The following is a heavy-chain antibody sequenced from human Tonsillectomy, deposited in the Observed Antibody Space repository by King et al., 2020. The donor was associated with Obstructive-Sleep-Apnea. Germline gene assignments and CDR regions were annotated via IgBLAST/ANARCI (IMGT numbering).Heavy chain of an antibody. CDR3: ARGRRDSSGYYLNY. J-gene: IGHJ4*02. D-gene: IGHD3-22*01. Sequence: QLQESGPGLVKPSETLSLTCTVSGGSISGSSYYWGWIRQPPGKGLEWIGPIYYSGGTYYNPSLKSRVTISVDTSKNQFSLKLSSVTAADTAVYYCARGRRDSSGYYLNYWGQGTLVTVSS. V-gene: IGHV4-39*07. CDR1: GGSISGSSYY. CDR2: IYYSGGT.